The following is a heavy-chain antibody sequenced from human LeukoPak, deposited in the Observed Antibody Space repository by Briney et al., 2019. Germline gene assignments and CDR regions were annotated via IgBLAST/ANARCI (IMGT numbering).Heavy chain of an antibody. CDR1: GGSISSYY. V-gene: IGHV4-34*01. D-gene: IGHD3-22*01. J-gene: IGHJ3*02. CDR3: ARDNSYYYDSSGAHAFDI. Sequence: PSETLSLTCTVSGGSISSYYWSWIRQPPGKGLEWIGEINHSGSTNYNPSLKSRVTISVDTSKNQFSLKLSSVTAADTAVYYCARDNSYYYDSSGAHAFDIWGQGTMVTVSS. CDR2: INHSGST.